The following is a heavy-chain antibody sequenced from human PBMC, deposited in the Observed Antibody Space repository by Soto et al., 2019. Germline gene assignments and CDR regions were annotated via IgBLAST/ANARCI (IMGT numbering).Heavy chain of an antibody. CDR2: ISYDGSNK. D-gene: IGHD3-10*01. V-gene: IGHV3-30*18. J-gene: IGHJ4*02. Sequence: GGSLRLSCAASGFTFSSYGMHWVRQAPGKGLEWVAVISYDGSNKYYADSVKGRFTIPRDNSKNTLYLQMNSLRAEDTAVYYCAKDYFADYWGQGTLVTVSS. CDR1: GFTFSSYG. CDR3: AKDYFADY.